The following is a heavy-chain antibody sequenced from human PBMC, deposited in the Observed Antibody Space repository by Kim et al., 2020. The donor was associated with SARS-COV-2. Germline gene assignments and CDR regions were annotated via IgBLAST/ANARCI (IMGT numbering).Heavy chain of an antibody. CDR2: IWYDGSNK. CDR1: GFTFSSYG. CDR3: ARGGPGVVVVITD. J-gene: IGHJ4*02. D-gene: IGHD3-22*01. V-gene: IGHV3-33*01. Sequence: GGSLRLSCAASGFTFSSYGMHWVRQAPGKGLEWVAVIWYDGSNKYYADSVKGRFTISRDNSKNTLYLQMNSLRAEDTAVYYCARGGPGVVVVITDWGQGTLVTVSS.